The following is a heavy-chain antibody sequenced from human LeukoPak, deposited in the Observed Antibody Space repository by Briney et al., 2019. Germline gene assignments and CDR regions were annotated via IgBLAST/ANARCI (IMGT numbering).Heavy chain of an antibody. J-gene: IGHJ5*02. Sequence: SETLSLTCTVSGGSISSYYWSWIRQPPGKGLEWIGYIYTSGSTNYNPSLKSRVTISVDTSKNQFSLKLSSVTAADTAVYYCARQQYSSSWDWFDPWGQGTLVTVSS. CDR1: GGSISSYY. CDR2: IYTSGST. V-gene: IGHV4-4*09. D-gene: IGHD6-13*01. CDR3: ARQQYSSSWDWFDP.